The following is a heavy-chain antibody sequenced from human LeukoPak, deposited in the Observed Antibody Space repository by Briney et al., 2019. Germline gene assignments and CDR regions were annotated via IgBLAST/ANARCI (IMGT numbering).Heavy chain of an antibody. Sequence: SETLSLTCTVSGGSISSYYWTWIRQPPGKGLEWVGYIYYTGATSYNPSLKSRVTISVDTSKKQFSLKLTSVTAADTAVYYCARYGGSGWVIDNWGQGTLVTVSS. J-gene: IGHJ4*02. CDR3: ARYGGSGWVIDN. V-gene: IGHV4-59*08. CDR1: GGSISSYY. D-gene: IGHD6-19*01. CDR2: IYYTGAT.